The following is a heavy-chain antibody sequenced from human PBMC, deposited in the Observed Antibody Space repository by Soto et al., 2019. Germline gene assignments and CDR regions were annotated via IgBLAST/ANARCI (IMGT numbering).Heavy chain of an antibody. D-gene: IGHD3-22*01. V-gene: IGHV1-46*04. CDR2: INPSGGST. CDR3: AREPYYYDSSGYSHPASLFDY. CDR1: GYTFTSYY. Sequence: QVQLVQSGAEVKKPGASVKVSCKASGYTFTSYYMHWVRQAPGQGLEWMGIINPSGGSTSYAQKLQGRVTMTRDTSASTVYMELRSMRSEDTAVYYCAREPYYYDSSGYSHPASLFDYWGQGTLVTVSS. J-gene: IGHJ4*02.